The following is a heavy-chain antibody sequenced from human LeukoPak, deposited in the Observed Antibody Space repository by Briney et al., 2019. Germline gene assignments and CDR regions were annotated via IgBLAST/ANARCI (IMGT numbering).Heavy chain of an antibody. CDR3: AKGIWSGYRWYFDY. CDR2: ISASGGST. V-gene: IGHV3-23*01. J-gene: IGHJ4*02. D-gene: IGHD3-3*01. CDR1: GFTFSSYA. Sequence: GGSLRLSCAASGFTFSSYAMSWVRQAPGKGLKWVSAISASGGSTYYADSVNGRFTISRDNSKNTLYLQMNSLRAEDTAVYYCAKGIWSGYRWYFDYWGQGTLVTVSS.